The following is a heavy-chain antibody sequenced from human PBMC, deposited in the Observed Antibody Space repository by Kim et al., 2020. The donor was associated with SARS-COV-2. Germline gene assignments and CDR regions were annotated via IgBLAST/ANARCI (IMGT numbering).Heavy chain of an antibody. CDR2: ISSSGSTI. CDR3: ASTTERYFDNQGNY. D-gene: IGHD3-9*01. V-gene: IGHV3-48*03. J-gene: IGHJ4*02. CDR1: GFTFSSYE. Sequence: GGSLRLSCAASGFTFSSYEMNWVRQAPGKGLEWVSYISSSGSTIYYADSVKGRFTISRDNAKNSLYLQMNSLRAEDTAVYYCASTTERYFDNQGNYWGQGTLVTVSS.